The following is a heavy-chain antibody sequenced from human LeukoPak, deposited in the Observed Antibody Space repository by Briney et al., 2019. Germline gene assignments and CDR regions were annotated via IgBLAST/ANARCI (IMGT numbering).Heavy chain of an antibody. CDR1: GVSISSYY. V-gene: IGHV4-4*07. Sequence: SETLSLTCTVSGVSISSYYRSWVRQPAGKGLEWIWRIYTSGGTTYNPSPKSRVTMSVDTSKIQSSLKLSTVTAADTVVYYCAGGVVVVGSVLDDQKDFWGQGNVVTVTA. CDR3: AGGVVVVGSVLDDQKDF. CDR2: IYTSGGT. J-gene: IGHJ4*02. D-gene: IGHD2-15*01.